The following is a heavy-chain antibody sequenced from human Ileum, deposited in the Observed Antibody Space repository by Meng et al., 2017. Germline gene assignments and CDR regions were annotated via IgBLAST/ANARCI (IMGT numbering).Heavy chain of an antibody. CDR1: GGSFSGYY. CDR2: INHSGST. V-gene: IGHV4-34*01. D-gene: IGHD3-10*01. J-gene: IGHJ5*02. Sequence: QGQLQQWGAGLVKPYETLSLTCAVYGGSFSGYYWSWIRQPPGKGLEWIGEINHSGSTNYNPSLKSRVTISVDTSKNQFSLKLSSVAAADTAVYYCARVGYYGSGSWGQGTLVTVSS. CDR3: ARVGYYGSGS.